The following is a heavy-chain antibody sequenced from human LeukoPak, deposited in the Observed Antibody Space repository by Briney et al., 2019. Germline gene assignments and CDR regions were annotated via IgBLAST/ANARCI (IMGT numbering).Heavy chain of an antibody. D-gene: IGHD3-9*01. CDR3: ATTRLHTISSRDYYYYYGMDV. V-gene: IGHV1-24*01. CDR1: GYTLTELP. J-gene: IGHJ6*02. CDR2: FDPEDGET. Sequence: ASVKVSCKVSGYTLTELPMHWVRQAPGKGLEWMGGFDPEDGETIYAQKFQGRVTMTEDTSTDTAYMELSSLRSEDTAVYYFATTRLHTISSRDYYYYYGMDVWGQGTTVTVSS.